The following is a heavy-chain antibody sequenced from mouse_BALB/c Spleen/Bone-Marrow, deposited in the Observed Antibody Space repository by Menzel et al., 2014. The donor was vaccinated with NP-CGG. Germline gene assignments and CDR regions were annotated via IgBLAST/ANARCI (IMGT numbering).Heavy chain of an antibody. Sequence: EVQVVESGGGLVQPGGSRKLSCAASGFTFSSLGMHWVRQAPEKGLEWVAYISSGSSTIYYADTVMGRFTISRDNPKNTLFLQMTSLRSEDTAMYYCARSGSSSGYFDYWGQGTTLTVSS. CDR1: GFTFSSLG. CDR2: ISSGSSTI. CDR3: ARSGSSSGYFDY. V-gene: IGHV5-17*02. J-gene: IGHJ2*01. D-gene: IGHD1-1*01.